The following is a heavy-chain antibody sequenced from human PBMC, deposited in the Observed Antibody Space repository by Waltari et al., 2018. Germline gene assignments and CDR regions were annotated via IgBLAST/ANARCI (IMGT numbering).Heavy chain of an antibody. CDR3: ARVVVVAATSWFDP. Sequence: QVQLQESGPGLVKHSGTLSLTCAVSGGAISSSNWWSWVGQPPGKGLEWIGEIYHSGSTNYNPSPKSRGTISVDESKNQLSLMRVSVTAADTAVYYCARVVVVAATSWFDPWGQGTLVTVSS. D-gene: IGHD2-15*01. V-gene: IGHV4-4*02. CDR2: IYHSGST. J-gene: IGHJ5*02. CDR1: GGAISSSNW.